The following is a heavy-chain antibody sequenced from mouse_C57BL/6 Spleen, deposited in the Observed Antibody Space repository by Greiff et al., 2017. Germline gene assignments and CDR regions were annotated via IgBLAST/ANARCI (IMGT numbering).Heavy chain of an antibody. CDR2: IDPSDSYT. CDR1: GYTFTSYW. D-gene: IGHD4-1*01. CDR3: ASVGGTFDY. J-gene: IGHJ2*01. V-gene: IGHV1-50*01. Sequence: VQLQQPGAELVKPGASVKLSCKASGYTFTSYWMQWVKQRPGQGLEWIGEIDPSDSYTNYNQKFKGKATLTVDTSSSTAYMQLSSLTSEDAAVYYCASVGGTFDYWGQGTTLTVSS.